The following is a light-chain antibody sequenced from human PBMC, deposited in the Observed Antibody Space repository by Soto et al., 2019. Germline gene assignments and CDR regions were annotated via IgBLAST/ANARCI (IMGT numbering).Light chain of an antibody. CDR1: SSDVGGYNY. CDR3: SSYTSSNFWV. Sequence: QSVLTQPASVSGSPGQSITISCTGTSSDVGGYNYDSWCQQHPGKAPKLMIYEVSSRPSGISNRFSDYKSGNTASLTISGLQAEDEADYYCSSYTSSNFWVFGEGTKLTVL. J-gene: IGLJ3*02. V-gene: IGLV2-14*01. CDR2: EVS.